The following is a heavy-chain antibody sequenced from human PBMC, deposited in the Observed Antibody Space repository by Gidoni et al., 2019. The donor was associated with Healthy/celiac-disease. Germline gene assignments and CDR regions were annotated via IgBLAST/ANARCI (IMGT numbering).Heavy chain of an antibody. J-gene: IGHJ4*02. D-gene: IGHD3-10*01. V-gene: IGHV1-69*04. CDR3: ARSDGSARHYFDY. CDR1: GGTFSSYA. CDR2: IIPILGIA. Sequence: QVQLVQAGAEVKQPGSSVKVSCKASGGTFSSYAISRGRQAPGQGLEWMGRIIPILGIANYAQKFQGKVTITADKSTSTAYMELSSLRSEDTAVYYCARSDGSARHYFDYWGQGTLVTVSS.